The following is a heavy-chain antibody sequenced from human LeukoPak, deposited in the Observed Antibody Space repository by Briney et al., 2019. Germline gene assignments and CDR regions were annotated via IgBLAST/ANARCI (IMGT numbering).Heavy chain of an antibody. J-gene: IGHJ3*02. CDR3: ARSRYSSGLAAFDI. Sequence: PGGSLRLSCAASGFTFSSYGMHWVRQAPGKGLEWVAVIWYDGSNKYYADSVKGRFTISRDNSKNTLYLQMNSLRAEDTAVYYCARSRYSSGLAAFDIWGQGTMVTVSS. CDR1: GFTFSSYG. V-gene: IGHV3-33*01. CDR2: IWYDGSNK. D-gene: IGHD6-19*01.